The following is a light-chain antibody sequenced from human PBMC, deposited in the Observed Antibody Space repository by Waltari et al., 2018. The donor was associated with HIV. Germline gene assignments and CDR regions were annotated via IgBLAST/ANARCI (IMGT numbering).Light chain of an antibody. CDR3: SSYGGNNNLL. V-gene: IGLV2-8*01. J-gene: IGLJ2*01. CDR2: AVT. CDR1: SRAICGYNS. Sequence: QSALTQPPSASGSPGQSVTLSCTGRSRAICGYNSYSRSQHHPGKAPKVIIYAVTKRPSGVPDRFSAFKSGNTASLTVAGLQADDEADYYCSSYGGNNNLLFGGGTKLTVL.